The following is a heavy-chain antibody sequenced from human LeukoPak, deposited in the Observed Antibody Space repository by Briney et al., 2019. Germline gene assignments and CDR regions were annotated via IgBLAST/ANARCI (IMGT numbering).Heavy chain of an antibody. J-gene: IGHJ4*02. CDR3: ARASGAPYSSSWYYFDY. D-gene: IGHD6-13*01. Sequence: SVKVSCKASGGTFSSYAISWVRQAPGQGLEWMGGIIPIFGTASYAQKFQGRVTITADESTSTAYMELSSLRSEDTAVYYCARASGAPYSSSWYYFDYWGQGTLVTVSS. CDR1: GGTFSSYA. CDR2: IIPIFGTA. V-gene: IGHV1-69*01.